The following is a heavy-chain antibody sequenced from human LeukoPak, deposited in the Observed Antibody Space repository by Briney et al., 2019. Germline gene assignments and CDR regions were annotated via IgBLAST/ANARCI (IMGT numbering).Heavy chain of an antibody. Sequence: GESLKFSCKGSGSSFTSYWIGWVRQTPRKGLEWMGIICPGDSDTRYSPSFQGQVTISADKSISTAYLQWSSLKASDTAMYYCARERGYCSGGSCPYYFDYWGQGTLVIVSS. J-gene: IGHJ4*02. V-gene: IGHV5-51*01. CDR1: GSSFTSYW. CDR3: ARERGYCSGGSCPYYFDY. D-gene: IGHD2-15*01. CDR2: ICPGDSDT.